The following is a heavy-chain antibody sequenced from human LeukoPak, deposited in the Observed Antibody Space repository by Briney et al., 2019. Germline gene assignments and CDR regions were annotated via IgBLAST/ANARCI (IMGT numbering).Heavy chain of an antibody. CDR1: GYTFTSYG. CDR2: ISAYNGNT. V-gene: IGHV1-18*01. Sequence: ASVKISCKASGYTFTSYGISWVRQAPGQGLEWMGWISAYNGNTNYVQKLQGRVTMTTDTSTSTAYMELRSLRSDDTAVYYCARVVEQQPLNWFDPWGQGTLVTVSS. CDR3: ARVVEQQPLNWFDP. D-gene: IGHD6-13*01. J-gene: IGHJ5*02.